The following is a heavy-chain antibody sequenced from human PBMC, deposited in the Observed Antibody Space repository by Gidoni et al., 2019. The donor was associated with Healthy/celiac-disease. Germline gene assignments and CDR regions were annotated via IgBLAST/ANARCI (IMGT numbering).Heavy chain of an antibody. Sequence: QVQLVQSGDEAQNPGSSVKVSCKASGGTLSSSAISWVRQAPGQGLEWRGGIIPIFGTANYAQKCQGRVTITADESTSTAYMGLSSLGSEDSAVYYGGRDLDCSGGSCYRELDYWGQGTLVTVSS. D-gene: IGHD2-15*01. J-gene: IGHJ4*01. CDR1: GGTLSSSA. CDR3: GRDLDCSGGSCYRELDY. CDR2: IIPIFGTA. V-gene: IGHV1-69*01.